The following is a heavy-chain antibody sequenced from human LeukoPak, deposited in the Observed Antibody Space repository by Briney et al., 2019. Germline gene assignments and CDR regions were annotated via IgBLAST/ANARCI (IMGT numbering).Heavy chain of an antibody. CDR3: ARDSFGVRGFDH. V-gene: IGHV1-69*13. CDR1: VGIFSSYA. Sequence: GASVKVSCKASVGIFSSYATSWVRQDPGQGLEWMGWIIPIFGTANYAQKFQGRVTITADESTSTAYMELSSLRSEDTAVYYCARDSFGVRGFDHWGQGTPVTVSS. J-gene: IGHJ4*02. CDR2: IIPIFGTA. D-gene: IGHD3-10*01.